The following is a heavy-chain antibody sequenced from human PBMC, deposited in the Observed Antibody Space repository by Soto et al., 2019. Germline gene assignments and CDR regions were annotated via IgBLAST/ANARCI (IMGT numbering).Heavy chain of an antibody. CDR1: GFTFGDYA. CDR2: IRSKAYGGTT. J-gene: IGHJ4*02. Sequence: GGSLRLSCTASGFTFGDYAMSWFRQAPGKGLEWVGFIRSKAYGGTTEYAASVKGRFTISRDDSKSIAYLQMNSLKTEDTAVYYCTRDSPHPERWLQLRYYFDYWGQGTLVTVSS. V-gene: IGHV3-49*03. D-gene: IGHD5-12*01. CDR3: TRDSPHPERWLQLRYYFDY.